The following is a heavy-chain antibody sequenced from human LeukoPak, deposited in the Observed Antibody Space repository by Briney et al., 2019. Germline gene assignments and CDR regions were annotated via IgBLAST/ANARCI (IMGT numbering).Heavy chain of an antibody. J-gene: IGHJ4*02. CDR2: ISSSGSTI. CDR3: ARGPINGPTHELDY. Sequence: GSLRLSFAASGFTFSSYEMNWVRPAPGKGGEWVSYISSSGSTIYYADSVKGRFTISRDNAKNSLYLQMNSLRAEDTAVYYCARGPINGPTHELDYWGQGTLVTVSS. CDR1: GFTFSSYE. D-gene: IGHD1-1*01. V-gene: IGHV3-48*03.